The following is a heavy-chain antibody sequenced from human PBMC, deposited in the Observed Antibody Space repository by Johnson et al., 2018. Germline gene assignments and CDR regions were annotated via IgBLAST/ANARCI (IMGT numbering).Heavy chain of an antibody. J-gene: IGHJ6*03. CDR1: GGSFSGYY. V-gene: IGHV4-34*01. CDR3: ARRGGSSTSCSHDRDV. Sequence: QVQLQQWGAGLLKPSETLSLTCAVYGGSFSGYYWSWIRQPPGKGLEWIGEINHSGSTNYNPSLKSRVTISVDTSKNQFSLKLSSVTAADTAVYYCARRGGSSTSCSHDRDVWGKGTTVTVSS. CDR2: INHSGST. D-gene: IGHD2-2*01.